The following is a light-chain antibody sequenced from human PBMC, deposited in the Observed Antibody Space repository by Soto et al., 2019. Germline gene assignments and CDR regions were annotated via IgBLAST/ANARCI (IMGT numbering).Light chain of an antibody. CDR2: WAS. Sequence: DIVMTQSPDSLAVSLGERATINCKSSQSVLYSSNNKNFLAWYQQKPGQPPKLLIYWASTRESGVPDRFRGSGSGTDFTLTISSLQAEDVAVYYCQQYYSIPVTFGQGTKLEIK. V-gene: IGKV4-1*01. CDR1: QSVLYSSNNKNF. J-gene: IGKJ2*01. CDR3: QQYYSIPVT.